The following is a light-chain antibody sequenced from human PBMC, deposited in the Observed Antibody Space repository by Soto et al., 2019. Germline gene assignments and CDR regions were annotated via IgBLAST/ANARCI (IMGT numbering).Light chain of an antibody. CDR2: DVS. Sequence: DIQMPQSPSTLSASVGDRNTHTCRASQSKGNSLAWSQQEAGHAPNLLIFDVSSWQSVVPPRFSGSGSGTEFTLTISSLQPDDFAPYYCQQYNHDPSLTFGGGTKVDI. CDR1: QSKGNS. J-gene: IGKJ4*01. V-gene: IGKV1-5*01. CDR3: QQYNHDPSLT.